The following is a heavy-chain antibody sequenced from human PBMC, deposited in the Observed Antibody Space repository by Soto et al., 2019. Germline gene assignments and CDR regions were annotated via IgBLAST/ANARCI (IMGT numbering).Heavy chain of an antibody. V-gene: IGHV4-39*01. CDR1: GGSVSSNSYS. CDR2: IYASATT. D-gene: IGHD3-22*01. Sequence: SETLSLTCTVSGGSVSSNSYSWGWIRQPPGKGLEWIATIYASATTHYNPSLLSRVAISADTPDNQFSLKLTSVTAADAALYYCARDFFDSSDYTTNRFDPWGQGTLVT. CDR3: ARDFFDSSDYTTNRFDP. J-gene: IGHJ5*02.